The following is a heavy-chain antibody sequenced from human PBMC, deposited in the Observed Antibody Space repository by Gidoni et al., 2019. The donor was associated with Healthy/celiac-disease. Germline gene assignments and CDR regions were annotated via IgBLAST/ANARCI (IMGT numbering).Heavy chain of an antibody. V-gene: IGHV1-2*04. CDR1: GYTFTGSY. D-gene: IGHD1-20*01. CDR2: INPNSGGT. Sequence: QVQLVQSGAAVKKPGASVKVSCKASGYTFTGSYMHWVRQAPGQGLEWMGWINPNSGGTNDAQKFQGWVTMTRETSISTAYMELSRLRSDDTAVYYCARDSRWGITGTTYDLAFDIWGQGTMVTVSS. CDR3: ARDSRWGITGTTYDLAFDI. J-gene: IGHJ3*02.